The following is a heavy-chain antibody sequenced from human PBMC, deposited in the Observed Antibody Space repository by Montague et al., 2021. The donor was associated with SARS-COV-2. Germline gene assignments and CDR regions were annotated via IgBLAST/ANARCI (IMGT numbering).Heavy chain of an antibody. CDR3: ARTHYYDSSGYHDAFDI. Sequence: PALVKPTQTLTLTCTFSGFSLSTSGMCVSWIRQPPGKALGWLARXXWDDDKYYSTSLKTRLTISKDTSKNQVVLTMTNMDPVDTATYYCARTHYYDSSGYHDAFDIWGQGTMVTVSS. CDR2: XXWDDDK. D-gene: IGHD3-22*01. J-gene: IGHJ3*02. V-gene: IGHV2-70*11. CDR1: GFSLSTSGMC.